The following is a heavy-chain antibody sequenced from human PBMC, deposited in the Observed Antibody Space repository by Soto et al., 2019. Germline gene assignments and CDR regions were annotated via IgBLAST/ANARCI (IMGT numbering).Heavy chain of an antibody. CDR1: GGSISSYY. D-gene: IGHD6-13*01. Sequence: ASETLSLTCTVSGGSISSYYWSWIRQPPGKGLEWIGYIYYSGSTNYNPSLKSRVTISVDTSKNQLSQKLSSVTAADTAVYYCARDQVMAAAGTWEGYYYGMDVWGQGTTVTVSS. J-gene: IGHJ6*02. CDR3: ARDQVMAAAGTWEGYYYGMDV. CDR2: IYYSGST. V-gene: IGHV4-59*01.